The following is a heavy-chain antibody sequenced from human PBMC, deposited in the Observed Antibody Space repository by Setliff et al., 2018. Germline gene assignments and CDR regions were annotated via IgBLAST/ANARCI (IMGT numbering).Heavy chain of an antibody. CDR1: GFTFSNYG. J-gene: IGHJ6*02. V-gene: IGHV3-33*01. D-gene: IGHD2-21*02. Sequence: PGVSLRLSCVASGFTFSNYGMHWVRQAPGKGLEWVALIWNDGSTKFYGDSVKGRFTISRDNSENTLYLQMNSLRAEDTAVYYCARNWATAQHYYYGMDVWGQGTTVTVSS. CDR2: IWNDGSTK. CDR3: ARNWATAQHYYYGMDV.